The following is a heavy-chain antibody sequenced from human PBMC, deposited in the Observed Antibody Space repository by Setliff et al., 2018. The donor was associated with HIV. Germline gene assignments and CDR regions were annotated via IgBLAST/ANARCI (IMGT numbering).Heavy chain of an antibody. Sequence: SETLSLTCAVYGGSFSGYYWSWIRQPPGKGLECIGEINHSGSTNHNPSLKSRVTIPVDTSKKQFSRRLSSVTAADTAVYYCARGTAGGHRSCYYYFDYLGHGTLVTVSS. CDR1: GGSFSGYY. CDR2: INHSGST. D-gene: IGHD3-22*01. V-gene: IGHV4-34*01. CDR3: ARGTAGGHRSCYYYFDY. J-gene: IGHJ4*01.